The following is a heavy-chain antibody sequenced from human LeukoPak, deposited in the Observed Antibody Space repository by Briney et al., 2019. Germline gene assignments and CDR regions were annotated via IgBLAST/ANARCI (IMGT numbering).Heavy chain of an antibody. D-gene: IGHD3-22*01. Sequence: GESLKISFKGSGYTFTNYWISWVRQMPGKGLEWMGKIYPSDSHTNYSPAFQGHVTISADKSRSTAYLQWSNLTTSDTAMYYCALLISSGYLADYWGQGTLVTVSS. CDR1: GYTFTNYW. CDR3: ALLISSGYLADY. V-gene: IGHV5-10-1*01. J-gene: IGHJ4*02. CDR2: IYPSDSHT.